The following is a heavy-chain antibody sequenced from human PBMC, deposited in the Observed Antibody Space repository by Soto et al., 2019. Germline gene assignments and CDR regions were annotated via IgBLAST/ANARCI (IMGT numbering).Heavy chain of an antibody. CDR3: ARDKKVTKNYYYCYMDV. V-gene: IGHV3-74*01. D-gene: IGHD4-17*01. CDR1: GFTFSSYW. Sequence: EVQLVESGGGLVQPGGSLRLSCAASGFTFSSYWMHWVRQAPGKGLVWVSRINSDGSSTSYADSVKGRFTISRDNAKNTLYLQMNSLRAEDTAVYYCARDKKVTKNYYYCYMDVWGKGTTVTVSS. CDR2: INSDGSST. J-gene: IGHJ6*03.